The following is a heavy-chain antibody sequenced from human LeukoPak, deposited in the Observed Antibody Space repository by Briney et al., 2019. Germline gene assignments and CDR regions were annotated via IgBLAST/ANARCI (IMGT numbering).Heavy chain of an antibody. V-gene: IGHV5-51*01. Sequence: GESLKISCKGSGYIFTNNWIGWVRQMPGKGLEWMGITYPGDSNTRYSPSFQGQVTISADKSISSAYLQWSSLKASDTAMYYCVRSPACSSGTCYPNWFDPWGQGTLVIVSS. CDR1: GYIFTNNW. CDR3: VRSPACSSGTCYPNWFDP. CDR2: TYPGDSNT. J-gene: IGHJ5*02. D-gene: IGHD2-15*01.